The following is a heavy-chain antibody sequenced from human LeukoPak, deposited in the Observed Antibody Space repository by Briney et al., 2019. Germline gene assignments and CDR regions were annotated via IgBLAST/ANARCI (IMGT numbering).Heavy chain of an antibody. J-gene: IGHJ5*02. CDR1: GYTFTNYD. Sequence: ASVKVSCKASGYTFTNYDINWVRQATGQGLEWMGWMNPNSGNTGYAQKFQDRVTMTRSTSISTAYMGLSSLRSEDTAVYYCARGRWTGYCISASCYSGLDPWGQGTLVTVSS. CDR3: ARGRWTGYCISASCYSGLDP. D-gene: IGHD2-2*02. CDR2: MNPNSGNT. V-gene: IGHV1-8*01.